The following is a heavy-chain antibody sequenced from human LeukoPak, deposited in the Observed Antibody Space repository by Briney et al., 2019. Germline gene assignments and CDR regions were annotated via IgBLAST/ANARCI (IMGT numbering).Heavy chain of an antibody. V-gene: IGHV4-39*07. CDR1: GGSISSSSYY. CDR3: AREVYCSGGSCYSVYDAFDI. CDR2: IYYSGST. Sequence: SETLSLTCTVSGGSISSSSYYWGWIRQPPGKGLEWIGSIYYSGSTYYNPSLKSRVTISVDTSKNQFSLKLSSVTAADTAVYYCAREVYCSGGSCYSVYDAFDIWGQGTMVTVSS. D-gene: IGHD2-15*01. J-gene: IGHJ3*02.